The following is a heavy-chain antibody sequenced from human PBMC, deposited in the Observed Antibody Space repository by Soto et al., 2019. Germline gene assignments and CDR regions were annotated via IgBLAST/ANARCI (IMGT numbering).Heavy chain of an antibody. Sequence: QVQLVQSGAEVKKPGASVKVSCKASGYTFTSYYMHWVRQAPGQGLEWMGIINPSGGSTSYAQKFQGRVTMTRDTSTSTVYMELSGPRSEDTAVYYCARELSRYGMDVWGQGTTVTVSS. CDR3: ARELSRYGMDV. D-gene: IGHD2-2*01. V-gene: IGHV1-46*01. CDR2: INPSGGST. J-gene: IGHJ6*02. CDR1: GYTFTSYY.